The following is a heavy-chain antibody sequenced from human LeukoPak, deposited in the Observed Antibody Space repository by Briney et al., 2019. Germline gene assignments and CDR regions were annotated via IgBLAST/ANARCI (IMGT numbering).Heavy chain of an antibody. CDR1: GYPFTGYY. Sequence: WVKVSCKASGYPFTGYYLHWVRQAPGQGLEWMGWINPNSGFTSYAQKFQGRVTMTRDTSISTAYTELSRLRSDDTAVYYCARLADCSSSSCRSFDYWGQGTLVTVPS. D-gene: IGHD2-2*01. V-gene: IGHV1-2*02. CDR3: ARLADCSSSSCRSFDY. J-gene: IGHJ4*02. CDR2: INPNSGFT.